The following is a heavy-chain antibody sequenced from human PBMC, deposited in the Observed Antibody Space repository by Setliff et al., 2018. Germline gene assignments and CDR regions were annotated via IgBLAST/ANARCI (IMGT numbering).Heavy chain of an antibody. D-gene: IGHD1-1*01. CDR2: ISSMGSFI. CDR1: GYPISAYT. Sequence: PGGSLRLSCAASGYPISAYTMTWVRQAPGKGLEWLSSISSMGSFIYQADSVKGRFIISRDNAKSSLYLQMNSLRADDTAVYYCARASFGNAGSALEYFQYWGQGTLVTSPQ. CDR3: ARASFGNAGSALEYFQY. V-gene: IGHV3-21*01. J-gene: IGHJ1*01.